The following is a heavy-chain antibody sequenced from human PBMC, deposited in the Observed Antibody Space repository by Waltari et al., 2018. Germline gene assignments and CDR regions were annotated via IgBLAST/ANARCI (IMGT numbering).Heavy chain of an antibody. CDR3: ARDPIAAAPLDYYYYMDV. CDR2: VDPEDGET. V-gene: IGHV1-69-2*01. D-gene: IGHD6-13*01. Sequence: EVQLVQSGAEVKKPGATVKISCKVSGYTFTDYYMHWVQQAPGNGLEWMGLVDPEDGETIYAEKFQGRVTITADTSTDTAYMELSSLRSEDTAVYYCARDPIAAAPLDYYYYMDVWGKGTTVTISS. CDR1: GYTFTDYY. J-gene: IGHJ6*03.